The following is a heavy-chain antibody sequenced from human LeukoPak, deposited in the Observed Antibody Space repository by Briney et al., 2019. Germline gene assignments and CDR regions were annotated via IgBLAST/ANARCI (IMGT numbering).Heavy chain of an antibody. Sequence: SGESLKISCKGSGYSFTSYWIGWVRQMPGKGLEWMGIIYPGDSDTRYSPSFQGQVTISADKSISTAYLQWSSLKASDTAMYYCARRGYCSGGSCYEFDYWGQGTLVTVSS. V-gene: IGHV5-51*01. J-gene: IGHJ4*02. CDR3: ARRGYCSGGSCYEFDY. D-gene: IGHD2-15*01. CDR2: IYPGDSDT. CDR1: GYSFTSYW.